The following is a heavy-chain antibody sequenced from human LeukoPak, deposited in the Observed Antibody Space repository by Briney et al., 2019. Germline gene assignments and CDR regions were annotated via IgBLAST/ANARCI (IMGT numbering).Heavy chain of an antibody. CDR3: AREPPTDAFDI. CDR1: GYTFSDYF. V-gene: IGHV1-2*02. Sequence: VASVKVSCKSSGYTFSDYFMHWVRQAPGQGLEWMGWINPNSGGTHSAQKFQGRVTMTRETSIRTAYMELSRLRSDDTAVYYCAREPPTDAFDIWGQGTMVTVSS. CDR2: INPNSGGT. J-gene: IGHJ3*02.